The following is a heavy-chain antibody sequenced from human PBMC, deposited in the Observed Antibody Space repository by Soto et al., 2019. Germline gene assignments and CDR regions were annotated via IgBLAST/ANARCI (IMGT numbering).Heavy chain of an antibody. V-gene: IGHV3-7*04. CDR1: GFTFSSYA. CDR2: IKQDGSEK. D-gene: IGHD6-6*01. J-gene: IGHJ4*02. CDR3: AREYSSSSDIGDY. Sequence: GGSLRLSCAASGFTFSSYAMSWVRQAPGKGLEWVANIKQDGSEKYYVDSVKGRFTISRDNAKNSLYLQMNSLRAEDTAVYYCAREYSSSSDIGDYWGQGTLVTVSS.